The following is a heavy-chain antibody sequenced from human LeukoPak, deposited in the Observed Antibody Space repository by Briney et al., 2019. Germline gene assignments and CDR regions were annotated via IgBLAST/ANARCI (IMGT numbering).Heavy chain of an antibody. D-gene: IGHD1-1*01. CDR2: IIPIFGTA. CDR3: ARGSTGNYAFDI. CDR1: GGTFSSYA. V-gene: IGHV1-69*05. J-gene: IGHJ3*02. Sequence: ASVKVSCKASGGTFSSYAIGWVRQAPGQGLEWMGGIIPIFGTANYAQKFQGRVTITTDESTSTAYMELSSLRSEDTAVYYCARGSTGNYAFDIWGQGTMVTVSS.